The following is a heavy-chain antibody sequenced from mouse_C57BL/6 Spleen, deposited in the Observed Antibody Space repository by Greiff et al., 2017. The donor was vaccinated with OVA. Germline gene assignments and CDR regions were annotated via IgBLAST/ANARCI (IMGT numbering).Heavy chain of an antibody. CDR2: IRSKSNNYAT. CDR1: GFSFNTYA. D-gene: IGHD2-5*01. J-gene: IGHJ2*01. CDR3: VRDSNYAFFDY. V-gene: IGHV10-1*01. Sequence: EVQLVESGGGLVQPKGSLKLSCAASGFSFNTYAMNWVRQAPGKGLEWVARIRSKSNNYATYYADSVKDRFTISRDDSESMLYLQMNNLKTEDTAMYYCVRDSNYAFFDYWGQGTTLTVSS.